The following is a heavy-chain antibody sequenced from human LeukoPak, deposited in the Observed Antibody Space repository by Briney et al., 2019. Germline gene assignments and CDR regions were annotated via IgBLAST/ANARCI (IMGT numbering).Heavy chain of an antibody. V-gene: IGHV1-69*04. Sequence: ASVKVSCKASGGTFSSYAISWVRQAPGQGLEWMGRIIPVLGIAKYAQTFQGKVTITADKSTNTAYMELSSLRSEDTAVFYCARVGSGSYDYWGQGTLVTVSS. CDR2: IIPVLGIA. D-gene: IGHD1-26*01. CDR1: GGTFSSYA. CDR3: ARVGSGSYDY. J-gene: IGHJ4*02.